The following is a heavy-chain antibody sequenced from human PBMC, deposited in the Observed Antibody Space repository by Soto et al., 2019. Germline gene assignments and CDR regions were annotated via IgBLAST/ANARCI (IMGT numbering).Heavy chain of an antibody. J-gene: IGHJ6*02. D-gene: IGHD2-21*02. CDR1: GFSFSTYS. CDR3: AREETAWPLAYGLDV. CDR2: IGRRSDI. Sequence: GGSLRLSCEASGFSFSTYSMHWVRQAPGKGLEWVSSIGRRSDIYYADSVKGRFTISRDNAKNSASLQMNSLRDEDTAVYYCAREETAWPLAYGLDVWGQGTTVTVSS. V-gene: IGHV3-21*01.